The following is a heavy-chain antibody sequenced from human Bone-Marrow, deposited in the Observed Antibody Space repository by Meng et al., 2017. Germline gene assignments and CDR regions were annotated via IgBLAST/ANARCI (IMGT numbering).Heavy chain of an antibody. D-gene: IGHD1-26*01. J-gene: IGHJ4*02. Sequence: VRLGEPGGGVVQRGRSRRLSCAASGFTFSSYAMHWVRQAPGKGLEWVAVISYDGSNKYYADSVKGRFTISRDNSKNTLYLQMNSLRAEDTAVYYCARVVWGYWGQGTLVTVSS. CDR3: ARVVWGY. V-gene: IGHV3-30*01. CDR1: GFTFSSYA. CDR2: ISYDGSNK.